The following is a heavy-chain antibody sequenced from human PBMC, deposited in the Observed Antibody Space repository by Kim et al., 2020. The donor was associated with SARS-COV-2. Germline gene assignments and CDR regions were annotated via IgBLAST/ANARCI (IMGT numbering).Heavy chain of an antibody. V-gene: IGHV3-33*01. CDR3: ARDPHGDYFDY. D-gene: IGHD4-17*01. J-gene: IGHJ4*02. Sequence: NSEGSRKDRFAITGDDTKTTLYLKMNSLRAEDTAVYYCARDPHGDYFDYWGQGTLVTVSS.